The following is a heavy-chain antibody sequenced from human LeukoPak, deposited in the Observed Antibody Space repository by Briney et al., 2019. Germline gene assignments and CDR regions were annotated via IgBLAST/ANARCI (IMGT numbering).Heavy chain of an antibody. Sequence: SETLSLTCAVYGGSFSGYYWRWIRQPPGKGLEWIGEINHSGSTNYNPSLKSRVTISVDTSKNQFSLKLSSVTAADTAVYYCARDGYYYDSSGYYQRYFDYWGQGTLVTVSS. CDR1: GGSFSGYY. J-gene: IGHJ4*02. V-gene: IGHV4-34*01. CDR3: ARDGYYYDSSGYYQRYFDY. D-gene: IGHD3-22*01. CDR2: INHSGST.